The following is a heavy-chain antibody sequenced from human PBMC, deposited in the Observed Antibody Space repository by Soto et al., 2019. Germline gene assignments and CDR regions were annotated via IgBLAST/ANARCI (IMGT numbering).Heavy chain of an antibody. CDR2: IIPIFGTA. CDR1: GGTFSSYA. D-gene: IGHD6-13*01. Sequence: SVKVSCKASGGTFSSYAISWVRQAPGQGLEWMGGIIPIFGTANYAQKFQGRVTITADESTSTAYMELSSLRSEDTAVYYCARDRLAAADYYYYDMDVWGQGTTVTVSS. CDR3: ARDRLAAADYYYYDMDV. J-gene: IGHJ6*02. V-gene: IGHV1-69*13.